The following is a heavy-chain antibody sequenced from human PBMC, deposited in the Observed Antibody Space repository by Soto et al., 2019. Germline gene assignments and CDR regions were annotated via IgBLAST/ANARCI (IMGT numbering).Heavy chain of an antibody. Sequence: QVQLQQWGAGLLKPSETLSLTCAVYGGSFSPFYWSWIRQPPGKGLEWIGEINHSGSTNYNPSLKSRVTKSVDTSKNQFSLKRSSVTAADTAMEYCARGRDYWGQGTLVTVSS. CDR2: INHSGST. CDR1: GGSFSPFY. J-gene: IGHJ4*02. V-gene: IGHV4-34*01. CDR3: ARGRDY.